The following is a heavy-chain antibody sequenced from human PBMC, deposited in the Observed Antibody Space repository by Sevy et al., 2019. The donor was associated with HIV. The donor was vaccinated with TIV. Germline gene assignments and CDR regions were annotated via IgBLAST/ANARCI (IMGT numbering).Heavy chain of an antibody. CDR1: GFNISSAS. D-gene: IGHD3-10*01. V-gene: IGHV3-15*07. Sequence: GGSLRLSCGGSGFNISSASMNWVRQAPGRGLEWVRRIKAKIDGETTDYGAPVKGRFIISRDDSRKTVYVQLNSVKSEDTAMYFCTTRPYGSIIDYWGQGTLVTVSS. J-gene: IGHJ4*02. CDR2: IKAKIDGETT. CDR3: TTRPYGSIIDY.